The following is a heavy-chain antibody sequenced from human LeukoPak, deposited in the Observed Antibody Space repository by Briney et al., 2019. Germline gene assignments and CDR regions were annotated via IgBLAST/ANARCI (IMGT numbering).Heavy chain of an antibody. V-gene: IGHV4-4*02. D-gene: IGHD1-26*01. CDR1: GASISSSNW. J-gene: IGHJ3*02. CDR2: IYPSGST. CDR3: ARVRELGAIDI. Sequence: SGTLSLTCAVSGASISSSNWWSWVRQPPGKGLEWIGEIYPSGSTNYNASLKSRVTISGDKSKNQFSLKLSSVTAVDTAVYYCARVRELGAIDIWGQGTMVTVSS.